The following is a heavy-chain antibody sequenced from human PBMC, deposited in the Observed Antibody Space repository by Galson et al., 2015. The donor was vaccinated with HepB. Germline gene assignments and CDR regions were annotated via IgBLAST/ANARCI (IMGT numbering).Heavy chain of an antibody. Sequence: SLRLSCAASGFTFSHYWMSWVRQAPGMGLEWVANIKEDGSETHYVDSMKGRFIISRDNAKKSLYLQMNSLRAEDTAIYYCARERDPASSGSLLNYWGQATLVTASS. CDR2: IKEDGSET. D-gene: IGHD6-6*01. CDR1: GFTFSHYW. J-gene: IGHJ4*02. CDR3: ARERDPASSGSLLNY. V-gene: IGHV3-7*03.